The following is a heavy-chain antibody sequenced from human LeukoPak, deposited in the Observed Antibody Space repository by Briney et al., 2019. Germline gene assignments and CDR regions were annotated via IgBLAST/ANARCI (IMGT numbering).Heavy chain of an antibody. CDR1: GFTFSSYA. V-gene: IGHV3-23*01. CDR2: ISGSGGST. Sequence: GGSLRLSCAASGFTFSSYAMSWVRQAPGKGLEWVSAISGSGGSTYYADSVKGRFTISRDNSKNTLYLQMNSLRAEDTAVYYCAKGGTYNSGWLFDYWGQGTLVPSPQ. J-gene: IGHJ4*02. D-gene: IGHD6-19*01. CDR3: AKGGTYNSGWLFDY.